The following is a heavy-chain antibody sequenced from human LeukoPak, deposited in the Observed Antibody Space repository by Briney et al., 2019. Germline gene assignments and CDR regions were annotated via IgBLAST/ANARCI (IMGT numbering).Heavy chain of an antibody. D-gene: IGHD3-22*01. Sequence: SVKVSCKASGGTFSTSSISWVRQAPGQGLEWMGRIIPIFGTANYAQKFHGRVTITTDESTNTAYMELSSLTSEDTAVYYCARAWGGDSSGYYQGGFDYWGQGTLVTVSS. CDR3: ARAWGGDSSGYYQGGFDY. J-gene: IGHJ4*02. V-gene: IGHV1-69*05. CDR2: IIPIFGTA. CDR1: GGTFSTSS.